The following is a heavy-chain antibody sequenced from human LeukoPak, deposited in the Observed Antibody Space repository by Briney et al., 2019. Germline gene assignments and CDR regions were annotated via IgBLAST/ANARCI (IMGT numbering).Heavy chain of an antibody. CDR2: ISWDGGST. J-gene: IGHJ6*04. CDR1: GFTFDDYA. Sequence: GGSLRLSCAASGFTFDDYAMHWLRQAPGKGLEWVSVISWDGGSTYYADSVKGRFTNSRDYSKSSLYLQMNSLRAEDTALYYCAKDRGYYGSGSFALGVWGKGTTVTVSS. D-gene: IGHD3-10*01. CDR3: AKDRGYYGSGSFALGV. V-gene: IGHV3-43D*03.